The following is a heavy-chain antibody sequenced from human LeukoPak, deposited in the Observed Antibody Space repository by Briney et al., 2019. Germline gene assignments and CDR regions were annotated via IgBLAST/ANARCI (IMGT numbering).Heavy chain of an antibody. V-gene: IGHV3-21*01. D-gene: IGHD6-6*01. J-gene: IGHJ5*02. CDR1: GFTLSSYS. CDR3: ARVSYWFDP. Sequence: PGGPLRLSCAASGFTLSSYSMNWVRQAPGKGLEGVSSISGSSSYIDYADSVKGRFTISRDNAKNSLYLQMNSLRAEDTAVYYCARVSYWFDPWGQGTLVTVSS. CDR2: ISGSSSYI.